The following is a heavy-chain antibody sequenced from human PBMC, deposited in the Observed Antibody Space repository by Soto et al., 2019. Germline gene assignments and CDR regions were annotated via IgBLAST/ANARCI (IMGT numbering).Heavy chain of an antibody. CDR2: IYYSGST. J-gene: IGHJ6*03. CDR3: ARHPPYGDSLDYYYYYMDV. V-gene: IGHV4-59*08. Sequence: SETLSLTCAVYGGSFSGYYWSWIRQPPGKGLEWIGYIYYSGSTNYNPSLKSRVTISVDTSKNQFSLKLSSVTAADTAVYYCARHPPYGDSLDYYYYYMDVWGKGTTVTVSS. D-gene: IGHD4-17*01. CDR1: GGSFSGYY.